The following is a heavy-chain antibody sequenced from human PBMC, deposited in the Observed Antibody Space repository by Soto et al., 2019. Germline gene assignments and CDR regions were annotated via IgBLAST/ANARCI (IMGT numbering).Heavy chain of an antibody. V-gene: IGHV3-74*01. CDR1: GFTFSSYW. D-gene: IGHD3-10*01. J-gene: IGHJ6*02. CDR3: ARDLYYGSGSYYRTDYGTDV. CDR2: INSDGSST. Sequence: EVQLVESGGGLVQPGGSLRLSCAASGFTFSSYWMHWVRQAPGKGLVWVSRINSDGSSTSYADSVKGRFTISRDNAKNTLYLQMNSLRAEDTAVYYCARDLYYGSGSYYRTDYGTDVWGQGTTVTVSS.